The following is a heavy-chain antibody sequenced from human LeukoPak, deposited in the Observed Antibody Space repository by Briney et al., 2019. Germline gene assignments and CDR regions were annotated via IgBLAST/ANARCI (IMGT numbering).Heavy chain of an antibody. CDR2: INRDGSTT. V-gene: IGHV3-74*03. D-gene: IGHD3-10*01. J-gene: IGHJ4*02. CDR3: ARDKKSGESSEIDY. CDR1: GFTFSNYW. Sequence: PGGSLRLSCAASGFTFSNYWVYWVRQAPGKGLVWVSRINRDGSTTKYADSVKGRFTVSRDNAKNTLNLQMNSLRAEDTAVYYCARDKKSGESSEIDYWGQGTLVTVSS.